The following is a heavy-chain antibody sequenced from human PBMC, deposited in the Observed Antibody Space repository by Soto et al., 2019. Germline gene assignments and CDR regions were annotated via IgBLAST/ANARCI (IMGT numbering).Heavy chain of an antibody. J-gene: IGHJ5*02. D-gene: IGHD1-26*01. V-gene: IGHV1-18*01. CDR1: GYTFTSYG. CDR3: ARVVGALGHWFDP. Sequence: QGQLEQSGAEVKKPGASVKVSCKASGYTFTSYGISWVRQAPRQGLEGMGRISAYNGNTNYAQKLQGRVTMTTDTTTSTAYMELRSLRSDDTAVYYCARVVGALGHWFDPWGQGTLVTVSS. CDR2: ISAYNGNT.